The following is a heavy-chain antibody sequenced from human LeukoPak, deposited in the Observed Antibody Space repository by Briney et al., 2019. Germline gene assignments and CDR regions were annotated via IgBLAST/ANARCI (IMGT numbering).Heavy chain of an antibody. Sequence: SETQSLTCAVYGGSFSGYYWSWIRQPPGKGLEWIGEINHSGSPNYNPSLKSRVTISVDTSKNQFSLKLISVTAADTAVYYCARGRAVAGTRYYFDYWGQGTLVTVSS. CDR3: ARGRAVAGTRYYFDY. J-gene: IGHJ4*02. D-gene: IGHD6-19*01. V-gene: IGHV4-34*01. CDR2: INHSGSP. CDR1: GGSFSGYY.